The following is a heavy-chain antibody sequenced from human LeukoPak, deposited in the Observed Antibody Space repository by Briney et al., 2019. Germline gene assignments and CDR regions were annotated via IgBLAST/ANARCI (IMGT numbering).Heavy chain of an antibody. CDR2: IYSGGNT. J-gene: IGHJ6*03. CDR3: AKGSTFHYYYYMDV. CDR1: GFTVSSNS. D-gene: IGHD2/OR15-2a*01. Sequence: GGSLRLSCTVSGFTVSSNSMSWVRQAPGKGLEWVSFIYSGGNTHNSDSVKGRFTISRDNAKNSLYLQMNSLRAEDTALYYCAKGSTFHYYYYMDVWGKGTTVTISS. V-gene: IGHV3-53*05.